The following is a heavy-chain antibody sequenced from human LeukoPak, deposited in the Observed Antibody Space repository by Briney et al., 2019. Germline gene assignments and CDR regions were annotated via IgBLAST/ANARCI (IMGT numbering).Heavy chain of an antibody. D-gene: IGHD3-10*01. CDR2: ISSSSSYI. CDR3: ASSVRSARDLNLSPH. V-gene: IGHV3-21*01. CDR1: GFTFSSYA. J-gene: IGHJ4*02. Sequence: GGSLRLSCAASGFTFSSYAMNWVRQAPGKGLEWVSSISSSSSYIYYADSVKGRFTISRDNAKNSLYLQMNSLRAEDTAVYYCASSVRSARDLNLSPHWGQGTLVTVSS.